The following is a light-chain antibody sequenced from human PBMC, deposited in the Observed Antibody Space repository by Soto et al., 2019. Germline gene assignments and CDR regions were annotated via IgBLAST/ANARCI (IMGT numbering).Light chain of an antibody. V-gene: IGKV3-20*01. CDR2: GAS. CDR3: HHYET. CDR1: QSVSRSY. Sequence: EIVLTQSPGTLSLSPGDRATLSCRASQSVSRSYLGWYQQKPGQAPRLLMYGASIRAAGVPDRFSGRGSGTEFTLTSSRLEPEDFTVYYCHHYETFGQGTKVEIK. J-gene: IGKJ1*01.